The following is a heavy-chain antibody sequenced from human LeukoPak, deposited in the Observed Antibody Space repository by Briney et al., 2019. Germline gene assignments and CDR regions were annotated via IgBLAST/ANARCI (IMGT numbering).Heavy chain of an antibody. J-gene: IGHJ4*02. D-gene: IGHD5-24*01. Sequence: GGSLRLSCSASGFIFTDYTIHWVRQAPGKGLEYVSAITNYGDGTYYADSVKGRFTISRDISKNTVWLQMSSLRPEDTAVYYCVKDTRDTRDDYWGQGTLVTVSS. CDR1: GFIFTDYT. V-gene: IGHV3-64D*06. CDR2: ITNYGDGT. CDR3: VKDTRDTRDDY.